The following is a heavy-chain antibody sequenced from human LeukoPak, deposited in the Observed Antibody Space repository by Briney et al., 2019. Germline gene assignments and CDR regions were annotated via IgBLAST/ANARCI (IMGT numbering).Heavy chain of an antibody. D-gene: IGHD3-10*01. Sequence: GGPLRLSCAASGFTFSSYGMHWVRQAPGKGLEWVAVISYDGSNKYYADSVKGRFTISRDNSKNTMYLQMNSLRAEDTAVYYCAKDITPTYYYGSGSYYKSRGLDYWGQGTLVTVSS. CDR1: GFTFSSYG. V-gene: IGHV3-30*18. CDR2: ISYDGSNK. CDR3: AKDITPTYYYGSGSYYKSRGLDY. J-gene: IGHJ4*02.